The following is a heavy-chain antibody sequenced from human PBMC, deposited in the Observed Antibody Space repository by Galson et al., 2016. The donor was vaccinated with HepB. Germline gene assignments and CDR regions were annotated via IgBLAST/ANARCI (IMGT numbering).Heavy chain of an antibody. V-gene: IGHV3-21*06. CDR3: ARLGAGAMPTTFESDYYYGMDV. J-gene: IGHJ6*02. D-gene: IGHD5-24*01. CDR1: GFTFTTYS. Sequence: SLRLSCAVSGFTFTTYSMSWVRQVPGKGLEWVSSISSRSSYIYYADSVKGRFTISRDNARNSLYLAINSLRAEDTALYYVARLGAGAMPTTFESDYYYGMDVWGQGTTGTGSS. CDR2: ISSRSSYI.